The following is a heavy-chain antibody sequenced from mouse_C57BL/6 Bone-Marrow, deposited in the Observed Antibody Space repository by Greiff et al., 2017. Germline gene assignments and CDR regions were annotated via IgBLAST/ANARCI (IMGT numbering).Heavy chain of an antibody. Sequence: QVQLQQSGAELARPGASVKMSCKASGYTFTSYTMHWVKQRPGQGLEWIGYINPSSGYTKYTQKFKDKATLTADKSSSTAYMRLSSLTSEDSAGYYCARGGGRDYWGRGTSVTVSS. CDR1: GYTFTSYT. V-gene: IGHV1-4*01. CDR2: INPSSGYT. J-gene: IGHJ4*01. CDR3: ARGGGRDY.